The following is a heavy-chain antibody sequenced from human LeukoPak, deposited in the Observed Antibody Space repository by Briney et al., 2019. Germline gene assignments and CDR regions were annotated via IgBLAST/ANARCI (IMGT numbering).Heavy chain of an antibody. D-gene: IGHD5-18*01. J-gene: IGHJ5*02. CDR2: ISGSSNSI. CDR1: GFTFSTYG. CDR3: ARDVGYRSWFDP. V-gene: IGHV3-48*01. Sequence: GGSLRLSCATPGFTFSTYGMHWVRQAPGKGLEWVSYISGSSNSIYYADSVKGRFTISRDNAKNSLYLQMNSLRAEDTAVYHCARDVGYRSWFDPWGQGTLVIVSS.